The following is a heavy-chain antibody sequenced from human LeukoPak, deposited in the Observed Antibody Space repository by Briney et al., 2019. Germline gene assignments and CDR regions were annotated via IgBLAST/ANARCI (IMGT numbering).Heavy chain of an antibody. V-gene: IGHV3-48*04. J-gene: IGHJ4*02. CDR3: ARDYGDYLYYFDY. CDR2: ISSSGSTI. Sequence: GGSLRLSCAASGFDFSTYAINWVRQAPGKGLEWVSYISSSGSTIYYADSVKGRFTISRDNAKNSLYLQMNSLRAEDTAVYYCARDYGDYLYYFDYWGQGTLVTVSS. CDR1: GFDFSTYA. D-gene: IGHD4-17*01.